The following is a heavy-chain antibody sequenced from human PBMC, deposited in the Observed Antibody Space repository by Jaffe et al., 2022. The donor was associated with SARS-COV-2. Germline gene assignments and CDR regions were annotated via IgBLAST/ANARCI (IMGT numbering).Heavy chain of an antibody. CDR3: ARFRKDFWSGYYMTSLPPTTQESDAFDI. CDR2: IIPILGIA. CDR1: GGTFSSYT. D-gene: IGHD3-3*01. J-gene: IGHJ3*02. V-gene: IGHV1-69*02. Sequence: QVQLVQSGAEVKKPGSSVKVSCKASGGTFSSYTISWVRQAPGQGLEWMGRIIPILGIANYAQKFQGRVTITADKSTSTAYMELSSLRSEDTAVYYCARFRKDFWSGYYMTSLPPTTQESDAFDIWGQGTMVTVSS.